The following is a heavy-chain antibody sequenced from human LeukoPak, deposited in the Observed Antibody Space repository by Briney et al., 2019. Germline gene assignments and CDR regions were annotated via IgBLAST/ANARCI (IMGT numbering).Heavy chain of an antibody. J-gene: IGHJ6*02. CDR2: INPSGGST. CDR1: GYTFTSYY. D-gene: IGHD2-2*02. Sequence: ASVKVSCKASGYTFTSYYMHWVRQAPGQGLKWMGIINPSGGSTSYAQKFQGRVTMTRDTSTSTVYMELSSLRSEDTAVYYCARVWGYCSSTSCYSLYYYGMDVWGQGTTVTVSS. CDR3: ARVWGYCSSTSCYSLYYYGMDV. V-gene: IGHV1-46*01.